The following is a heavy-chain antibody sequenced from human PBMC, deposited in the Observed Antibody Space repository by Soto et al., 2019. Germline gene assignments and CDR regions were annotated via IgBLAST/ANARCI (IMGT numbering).Heavy chain of an antibody. CDR3: AREGDAFDI. Sequence: EVQLVESGGGLVQYGGSLRLSCAASGFTFSNHYISWIRQAPGKGLEWVANIKQDGSEKYYVDSVKGRFTISRDNAKKLLSLHMNSLRVEDTAVYYCAREGDAFDIRCHGTKVTVSS. V-gene: IGHV3-7*04. CDR2: IKQDGSEK. J-gene: IGHJ3*02. CDR1: GFTFSNHY.